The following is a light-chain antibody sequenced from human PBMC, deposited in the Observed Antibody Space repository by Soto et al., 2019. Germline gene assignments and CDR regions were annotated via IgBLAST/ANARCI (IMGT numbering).Light chain of an antibody. CDR2: DAF. V-gene: IGKV3-11*01. J-gene: IGKJ3*01. CDR1: QSISSY. Sequence: EIVLTQSPATLSLSPGETATLSCRASQSISSYLAWYQQKPGQAPRLLIYDAFNRATSIPARFSGSGSGTDFTLTISSLEPEDFAVYYCQQRSNWPQFTFGPGTKVDIK. CDR3: QQRSNWPQFT.